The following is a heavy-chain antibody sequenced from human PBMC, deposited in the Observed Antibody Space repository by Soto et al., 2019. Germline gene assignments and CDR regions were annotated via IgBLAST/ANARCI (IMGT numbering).Heavy chain of an antibody. CDR3: VRGSGGPES. J-gene: IGHJ5*02. Sequence: GGSLRLSCAASGFTFDNYAMYWVRQAPGKGLEWVSGIGWNSYTINYADSVKGRFTFSRDNAKSTVYLQMNSLTAEDTAIYYCVRGSGGPESWGQGTRVTVSS. V-gene: IGHV3-9*01. CDR2: IGWNSYTI. CDR1: GFTFDNYA.